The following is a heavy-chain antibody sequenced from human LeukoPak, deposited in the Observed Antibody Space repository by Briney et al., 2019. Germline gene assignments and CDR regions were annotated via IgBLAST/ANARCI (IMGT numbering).Heavy chain of an antibody. CDR3: ARLERSWNYYGSGSYSWVY. J-gene: IGHJ4*02. CDR1: GGSISSSSYY. CDR2: IYYSGST. V-gene: IGHV4-39*07. Sequence: SETLSLTCTVSGGSISSSSYYWGWIRQPPGKGLEWIGSIYYSGSTYYNPSLKSRVTISVDTSKNQFSLKLSSVTAADTAVYYCARLERSWNYYGSGSYSWVYWGQGTLVTVSS. D-gene: IGHD3-10*01.